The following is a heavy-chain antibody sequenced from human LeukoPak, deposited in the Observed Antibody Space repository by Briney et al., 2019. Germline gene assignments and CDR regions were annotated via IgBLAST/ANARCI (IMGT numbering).Heavy chain of an antibody. CDR3: ARARTGGTWSFDP. D-gene: IGHD2-15*01. Sequence: GGSLRLSCVASRFTFSSYSMNWVRQAPGKGLEWVSSITGSGAYIYYADSVKGRFTISRDNAKNSLYLQMNSLRAEDTAVYYCARARTGGTWSFDPWGQGTLVTVSS. V-gene: IGHV3-21*01. CDR1: RFTFSSYS. CDR2: ITGSGAYI. J-gene: IGHJ5*02.